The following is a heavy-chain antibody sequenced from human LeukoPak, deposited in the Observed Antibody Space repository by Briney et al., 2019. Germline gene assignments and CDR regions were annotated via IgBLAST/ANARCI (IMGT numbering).Heavy chain of an antibody. D-gene: IGHD6-19*01. J-gene: IGHJ4*02. CDR2: IYSGGST. CDR3: ARGVAVGQGDY. CDR1: GFTSSSYA. Sequence: GGSLRLSCAASGFTSSSYAMSWVRQAPGKGLEWVSVIYSGGSTYYADSVKGRFTISRDNSKNTLYLQMNSLRAEDTAVYYCARGVAVGQGDYWGQGTLVTVSS. V-gene: IGHV3-53*01.